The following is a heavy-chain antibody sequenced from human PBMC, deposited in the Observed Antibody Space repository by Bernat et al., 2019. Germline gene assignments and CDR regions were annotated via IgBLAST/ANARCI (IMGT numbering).Heavy chain of an antibody. CDR2: INTNTGNP. V-gene: IGHV7-4-1*02. CDR3: ARGPRSIYYYYYYMDV. D-gene: IGHD6-6*01. Sequence: QVQLVQSGSELKKPGASVKVSCKASGYTFTSYAMNWVRQAPGQGLEWMGWINTNTGNPTYAQGFTGLFVFSLDTSVSTAYLQISSLKAEDTAVYYCARGPRSIYYYYYYMDVWGKGTTVTVSS. CDR1: GYTFTSYA. J-gene: IGHJ6*03.